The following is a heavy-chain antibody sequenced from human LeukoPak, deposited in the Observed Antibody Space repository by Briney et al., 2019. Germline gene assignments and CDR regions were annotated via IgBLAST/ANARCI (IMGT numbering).Heavy chain of an antibody. Sequence: GGSLRLSCAASGFTFDDYTMHWVRQAPGKGLEWVSLISWDGGSTYYADSVKGRFTISRDNPKNTLYLQMNSLRAEDTAVYYCAKEMPYSQGSGSYYMGLDYWGQGTLVTVSS. CDR3: AKEMPYSQGSGSYYMGLDY. CDR2: ISWDGGST. J-gene: IGHJ4*02. D-gene: IGHD3-10*01. CDR1: GFTFDDYT. V-gene: IGHV3-43*01.